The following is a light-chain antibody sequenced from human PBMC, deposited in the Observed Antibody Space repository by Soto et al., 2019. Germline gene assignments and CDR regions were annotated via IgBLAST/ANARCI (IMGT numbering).Light chain of an antibody. CDR1: SSNIGNNY. J-gene: IGLJ2*01. Sequence: QSVLTQPPSVSAAPGQKVTISCYGSSSNIGNNYLSWYQQLPGTAPKLLIYDNDKRPSGIPDRFSGSKSGTSATLGITGLQTGDEADYYCGTWDSSLDVAVFGGGTKVTVL. V-gene: IGLV1-51*01. CDR2: DND. CDR3: GTWDSSLDVAV.